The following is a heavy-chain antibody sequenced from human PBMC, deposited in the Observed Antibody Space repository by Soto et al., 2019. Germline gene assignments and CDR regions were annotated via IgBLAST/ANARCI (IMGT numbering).Heavy chain of an antibody. V-gene: IGHV3-74*01. CDR3: ATLGLQQAF. Sequence: PGGSLRLSCAASGFTVNTWMHWVRQAPGEGLVGVSSIDSDGSITSYADSVKGRFTISRDNAKNTLYLQMNSLRAEDTAVYYCATLGLQQAFWGQGTLVTVSS. D-gene: IGHD7-27*01. J-gene: IGHJ4*02. CDR2: IDSDGSIT. CDR1: GFTVNTW.